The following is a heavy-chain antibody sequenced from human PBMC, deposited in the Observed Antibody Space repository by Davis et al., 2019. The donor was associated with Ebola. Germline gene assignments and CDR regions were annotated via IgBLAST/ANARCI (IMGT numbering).Heavy chain of an antibody. CDR2: INPNSGGT. Sequence: ASVKVSCKASGYTFTGYYMHWVRQAPGQGLEWMGWINPNSGGTIYAQKFQGRVTMTRDTSISTGYMELSSLRSDDTAVYYCTRDHLDSSTYPSPLAYWGQGTLVTVSS. CDR3: TRDHLDSSTYPSPLAY. V-gene: IGHV1-2*02. D-gene: IGHD3-22*01. CDR1: GYTFTGYY. J-gene: IGHJ4*02.